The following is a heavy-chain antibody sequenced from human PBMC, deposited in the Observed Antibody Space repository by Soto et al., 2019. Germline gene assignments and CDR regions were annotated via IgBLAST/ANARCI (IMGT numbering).Heavy chain of an antibody. CDR3: AKLPAAGYCSSTSCYNFDY. CDR2: ISGSGGST. V-gene: IGHV3-23*01. J-gene: IGHJ4*02. Sequence: GGSLRLSCAASGFTFSSYAMSWVRQAPGKGLEWVSAISGSGGSTYYADSVKGRFTISRDNSKNTLYLQMNSLRAEDTAVYYCAKLPAAGYCSSTSCYNFDYWGQGTLVTVS. D-gene: IGHD2-2*02. CDR1: GFTFSSYA.